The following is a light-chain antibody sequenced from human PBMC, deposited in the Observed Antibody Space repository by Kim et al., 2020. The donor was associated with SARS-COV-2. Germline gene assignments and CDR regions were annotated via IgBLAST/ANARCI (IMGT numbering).Light chain of an antibody. CDR2: GAS. V-gene: IGKV3-20*01. CDR1: QSVSDNS. CDR3: QHYGRPPIT. Sequence: EIVLTQSPGTLSLSPGERATLSCRASQSVSDNSLAWYQQKPGQPPTLLIYGASSGATGTPDRFSGSGSGTDFTLSISRLEAEDFAVYYCQHYGRPPITFGQETRLEIK. J-gene: IGKJ5*01.